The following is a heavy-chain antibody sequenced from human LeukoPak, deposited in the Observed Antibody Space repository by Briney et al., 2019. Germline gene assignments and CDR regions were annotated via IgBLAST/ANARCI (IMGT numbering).Heavy chain of an antibody. CDR1: GYTLTELS. CDR2: FDPEDGET. J-gene: IGHJ4*02. Sequence: ASVKVSCKVSGYTLTELSMHWVRQAPGKGLEWMGGFDPEDGETIYAQKFQGRVTMTEDTSTDTAYMELSSLRSEDTAVYYCARGFRDSSGRKPDYWGQGTLVTVSS. D-gene: IGHD3-22*01. V-gene: IGHV1-24*01. CDR3: ARGFRDSSGRKPDY.